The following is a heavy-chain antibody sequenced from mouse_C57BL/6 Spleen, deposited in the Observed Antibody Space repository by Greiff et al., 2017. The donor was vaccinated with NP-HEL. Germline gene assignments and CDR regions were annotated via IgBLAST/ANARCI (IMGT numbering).Heavy chain of an antibody. J-gene: IGHJ3*01. CDR2: IDPSDSYT. V-gene: IGHV1-50*01. D-gene: IGHD1-1*01. CDR1: GYTFTSYW. Sequence: QVQLQQPGAELVKPGASVKLSCKASGYTFTSYWMQWVKQRPGQGLEWIGEIDPSDSYTNYNQKFKGKATLTVDTSSSTAYMQLSSLTSEDSAVYYCAREENYGSSQRFAYWGQGTLVTVSA. CDR3: AREENYGSSQRFAY.